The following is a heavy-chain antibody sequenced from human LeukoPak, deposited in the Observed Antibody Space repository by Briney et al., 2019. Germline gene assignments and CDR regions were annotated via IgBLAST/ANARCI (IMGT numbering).Heavy chain of an antibody. V-gene: IGHV3-7*01. CDR1: GFTFSTYW. CDR2: IKEDGSEK. Sequence: GGSLRLSCAASGFTFSTYWMSWVRQAPGKGLEWVANIKEDGSEKNYVDSVKGRFTISRDNAKNSLYLQMNSLRAEDTAVYYCARARYFNYWGQGMLVTVSS. CDR3: ARARYFNY. J-gene: IGHJ4*02.